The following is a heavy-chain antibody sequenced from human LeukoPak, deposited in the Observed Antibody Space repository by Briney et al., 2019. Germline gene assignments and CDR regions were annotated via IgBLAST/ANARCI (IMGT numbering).Heavy chain of an antibody. CDR3: ARDLCGDYVSWNCYYFDY. D-gene: IGHD4-17*01. CDR2: INPSGSST. Sequence: ASVKISCKASGYASHWMYWVRQAPGQGLEWVGLINPSGSSTSNAQRFQGRVTMTTDTSTSTAYMELRSLRSDDTAVYYCARDLCGDYVSWNCYYFDYWGQGTLVAVSS. CDR1: GYASHW. V-gene: IGHV1-46*01. J-gene: IGHJ4*02.